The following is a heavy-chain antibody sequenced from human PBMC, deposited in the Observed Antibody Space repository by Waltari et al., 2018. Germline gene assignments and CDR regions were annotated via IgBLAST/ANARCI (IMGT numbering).Heavy chain of an antibody. Sequence: QLQLQESGPGLVKPSETLSLTCSVSGCSITSTKHYWGWIRQPPGQGLEWTGTISYNGATYNSPSLRGRVTVSRDTSMNQLSLKLGSVTAADTAVYYCATYIGASVGTAAFDVWGQGTMVTVSS. CDR3: ATYIGASVGTAAFDV. D-gene: IGHD1-1*01. CDR1: GCSITSTKHY. J-gene: IGHJ3*01. CDR2: ISYNGAT. V-gene: IGHV4-39*01.